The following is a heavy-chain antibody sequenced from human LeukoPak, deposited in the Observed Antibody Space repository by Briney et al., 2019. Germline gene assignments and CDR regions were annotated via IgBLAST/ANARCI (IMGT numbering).Heavy chain of an antibody. CDR2: IYYRGST. CDR3: ARQGYTDSSGHMAFDI. J-gene: IGHJ3*02. D-gene: IGHD3-22*01. Sequence: SETLSLPCTVSGGSISSYYWSWIRPPPGEGLEWFGYIYYRGSTKYNPSLKSRVTISVDTSKNQFSLKLSSVTAADTDVYDCARQGYTDSSGHMAFDIWGQGTMVTVSS. V-gene: IGHV4-59*01. CDR1: GGSISSYY.